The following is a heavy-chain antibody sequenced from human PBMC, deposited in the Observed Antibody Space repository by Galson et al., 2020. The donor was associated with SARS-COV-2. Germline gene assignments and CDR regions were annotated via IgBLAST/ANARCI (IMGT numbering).Heavy chain of an antibody. J-gene: IGHJ4*02. CDR1: GGSISSGGYY. D-gene: IGHD4-17*01. V-gene: IGHV4-31*03. Sequence: SETLSLTCTVSGGSISSGGYYWSWIRQHPGKGLEWIGYIYYSGSTYYNPSLKSRVTISVDTSKNQFSLKLSSVTVADTAVYYCARSTTVVTPRGIDYWGQGTLVTVSS. CDR2: IYYSGST. CDR3: ARSTTVVTPRGIDY.